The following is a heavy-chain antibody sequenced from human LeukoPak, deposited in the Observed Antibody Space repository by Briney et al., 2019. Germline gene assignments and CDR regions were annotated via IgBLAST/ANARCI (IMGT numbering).Heavy chain of an antibody. D-gene: IGHD6-13*01. V-gene: IGHV4-59*01. J-gene: IGHJ4*02. CDR1: GGSISSYY. Sequence: SETLSLTCTVSGGSISSYYWSWIRQPPGKGLEWIGYPYYSGTANYNPSLKSRVTISVDTSKIQFSLKLSSVTAADTAVYYCARHSSSFFNYWGQGTLVTVSS. CDR2: PYYSGTA. CDR3: ARHSSSFFNY.